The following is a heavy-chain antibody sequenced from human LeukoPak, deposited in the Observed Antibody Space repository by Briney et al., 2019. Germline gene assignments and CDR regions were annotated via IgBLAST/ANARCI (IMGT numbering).Heavy chain of an antibody. J-gene: IGHJ4*02. Sequence: PSETLSLTCSVSGGSISSYYWSWIRQPPGKGLEWLGYIYYSGSTNYNPSLKSRVTISVDTSKNQFSLNLNSVTAADTAVYYCARAVYFDWMTGGYYFDYWGQGTLVTVSS. CDR3: ARAVYFDWMTGGYYFDY. D-gene: IGHD3-9*01. V-gene: IGHV4-59*01. CDR2: IYYSGST. CDR1: GGSISSYY.